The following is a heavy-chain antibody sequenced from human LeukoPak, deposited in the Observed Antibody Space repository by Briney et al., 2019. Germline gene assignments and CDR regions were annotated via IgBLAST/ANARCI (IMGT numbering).Heavy chain of an antibody. Sequence: PGGSLRLSCAASGFTFSSSWMHWVRQAPGKGLVWVSSVNSDGSSTTYADSVKGRFTISRDNPKNTLFLQMNSLRAEDTAVYYCAKIVPSYGSGYWGQGTLVTVSS. J-gene: IGHJ4*02. D-gene: IGHD3-10*01. V-gene: IGHV3-74*03. CDR3: AKIVPSYGSGY. CDR2: VNSDGSST. CDR1: GFTFSSSW.